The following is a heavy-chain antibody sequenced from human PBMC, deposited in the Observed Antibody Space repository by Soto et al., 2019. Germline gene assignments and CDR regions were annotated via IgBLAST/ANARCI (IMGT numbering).Heavy chain of an antibody. CDR2: IYWDDDK. CDR3: AHMSATWFGELLLDI. J-gene: IGHJ3*02. V-gene: IGHV2-5*02. Sequence: GSGPTLVNPTQTLTLTCTFSGFSLSTSGVGVGWIRKPTGKALEWLALIYWDDDKRYSPSLKSRLTITKDTSKNQVVLTMTNMDPVDTATYYCAHMSATWFGELLLDIWGQGTMVTVSS. D-gene: IGHD3-10*01. CDR1: GFSLSTSGVG.